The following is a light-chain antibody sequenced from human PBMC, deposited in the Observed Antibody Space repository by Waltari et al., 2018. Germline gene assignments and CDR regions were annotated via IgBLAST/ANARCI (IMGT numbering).Light chain of an antibody. CDR1: QSIGTY. J-gene: IGKJ3*01. V-gene: IGKV3-11*01. CDR2: ETS. CDR3: QLGSNWPPTFT. Sequence: EIVLTQSPATLSLSPGERATLSCRASQSIGTYLPWYQQKPGQAPRLLIYETSNRATAIPARFSGSGSGTDFTLTISSLEPEDFAVYYCQLGSNWPPTFTFGPGARLDVK.